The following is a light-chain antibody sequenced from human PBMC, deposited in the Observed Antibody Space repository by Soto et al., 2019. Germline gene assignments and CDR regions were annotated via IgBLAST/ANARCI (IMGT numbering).Light chain of an antibody. CDR1: QSLVYSDGNTY. Sequence: DVVMTQSPLSLPVTLGQPASISCRSSQSLVYSDGNTYLNWFQQRPGQSPRRLIYKVSNRDSGVPDRFSGSGSGTDFTLKISRVEAEDVGVDYCMQATHWPRTFGQGTKLEIK. CDR3: MQATHWPRT. CDR2: KVS. J-gene: IGKJ2*01. V-gene: IGKV2-30*01.